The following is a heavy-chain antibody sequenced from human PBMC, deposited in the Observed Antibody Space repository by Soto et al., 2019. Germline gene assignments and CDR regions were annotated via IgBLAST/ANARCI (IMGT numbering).Heavy chain of an antibody. CDR1: GYTFTSYA. CDR2: INAGNGNT. J-gene: IGHJ5*02. V-gene: IGHV1-3*01. D-gene: IGHD6-19*01. Sequence: QVQLVQSGAEVKKPGASVKVSCKASGYTFTSYAMHWVRQAPGQRLEWMGWINAGNGNTKYSQKFQGRVTITRDTSASTAYMELSSLRSEDTAVYYCAREVVWQWLVRGWFDPWGQGTLVTVSS. CDR3: AREVVWQWLVRGWFDP.